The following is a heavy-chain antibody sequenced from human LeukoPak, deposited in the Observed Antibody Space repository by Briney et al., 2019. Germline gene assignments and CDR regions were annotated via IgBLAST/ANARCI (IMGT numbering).Heavy chain of an antibody. CDR2: VSPKTGRT. V-gene: IGHV1-8*01. CDR3: ARESVRNDGGFDP. J-gene: IGHJ5*02. CDR1: GYTFRIHD. Sequence: ASVKVSCKASGYTFRIHDFNWVRQAPGQGLEWMGWVSPKTGRTGYAQKFQGRVYMTTNASLSTAYMELSSLRSDDTAVYFCARESVRNDGGFDPWGQGTLVTVSS. D-gene: IGHD1-1*01.